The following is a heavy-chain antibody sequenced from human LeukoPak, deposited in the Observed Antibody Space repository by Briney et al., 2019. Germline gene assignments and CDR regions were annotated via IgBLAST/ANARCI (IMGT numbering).Heavy chain of an antibody. Sequence: SETLSLTCTVSGDSISPYYLTWIRQPPGKGLEWIGHLHPSGSTSYNPSLKSRVTISADTSKNQFSLSLTSVNAADTAVYYCATGGDAYETGYWGQGTLVSVSS. CDR2: LHPSGST. V-gene: IGHV4-59*12. D-gene: IGHD5-24*01. CDR1: GDSISPYY. J-gene: IGHJ4*02. CDR3: ATGGDAYETGY.